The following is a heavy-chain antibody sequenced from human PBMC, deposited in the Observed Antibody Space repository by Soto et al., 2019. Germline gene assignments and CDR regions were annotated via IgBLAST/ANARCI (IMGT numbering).Heavy chain of an antibody. Sequence: QVQLVESGGGVVQPGRSRRLSCAASGFTFKNYGMFWVRQAPGTGLEWVALISHDGSQRFYADSVKGRFTISRDDSKNTVSLQMNSLSAEDTAIYYCAKRITISGYGDYYYYGMDVWGQGTTVIVSS. CDR2: ISHDGSQR. CDR1: GFTFKNYG. J-gene: IGHJ6*02. V-gene: IGHV3-30*18. D-gene: IGHD3-3*01. CDR3: AKRITISGYGDYYYYGMDV.